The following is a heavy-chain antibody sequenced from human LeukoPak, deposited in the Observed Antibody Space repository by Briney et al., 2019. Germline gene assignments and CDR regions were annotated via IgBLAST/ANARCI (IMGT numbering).Heavy chain of an antibody. D-gene: IGHD3-10*01. CDR2: IYYSGST. CDR3: ARSSSPYGSGSYYEQYFDS. V-gene: IGHV4-31*03. CDR1: GGSISGGGYY. J-gene: IGHJ4*02. Sequence: SETLSLTCTVSGGSISGGGYYWSWLRQFPGKGLEWIGFIYYSGSTYYNPFLKSRLSISVDTSERQFSLRLSSVTAADTAVYYCARSSSPYGSGSYYEQYFDSWGQGILVTVSS.